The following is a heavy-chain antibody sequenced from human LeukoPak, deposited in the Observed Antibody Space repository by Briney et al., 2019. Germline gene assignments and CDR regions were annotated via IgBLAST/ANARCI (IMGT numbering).Heavy chain of an antibody. D-gene: IGHD3-10*01. V-gene: IGHV4-39*07. J-gene: IGHJ5*02. Sequence: SETLSLTCTVSGGSISSSSYYWGWIRQPPGKGLEWIGSIYYSGSTYYNPSLKSRVTISVDTSQKQFSLKLKSVTAADTAVYYCVRGPYGSSISNWFDPWGQGILVIVSS. CDR2: IYYSGST. CDR3: VRGPYGSSISNWFDP. CDR1: GGSISSSSYY.